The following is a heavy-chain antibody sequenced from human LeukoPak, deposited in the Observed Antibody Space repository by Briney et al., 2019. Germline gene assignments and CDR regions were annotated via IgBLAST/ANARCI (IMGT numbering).Heavy chain of an antibody. J-gene: IGHJ4*02. CDR2: IYYSGST. V-gene: IGHV4-59*08. D-gene: IGHD6-19*01. CDR3: ARLDSSGYYYFDY. Sequence: SETLSLTCTVSGGSISSYYWSWIRQPPGKGLEWIGYIYYSGSTDYNPSLKGRVTISAATSKTQFSLKLTSVTAADTAVYYCARLDSSGYYYFDYWGQGTLVTVSS. CDR1: GGSISSYY.